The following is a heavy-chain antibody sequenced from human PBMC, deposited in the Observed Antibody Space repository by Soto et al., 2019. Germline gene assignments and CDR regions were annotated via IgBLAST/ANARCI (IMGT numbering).Heavy chain of an antibody. D-gene: IGHD1-26*01. V-gene: IGHV4-59*01. CDR1: GGSISRYY. CDR2: IYYSGST. J-gene: IGHJ5*02. Sequence: XETLCLPFTVSGGSISRYYWSWIRQPPGKGLEWIGYIYYSGSTNYNPSLKSRVTISVDTSKNQFSLKLSSVTAADTAVYYCAMYSGSYSVENVHWFDPWGQGILVIVTS. CDR3: AMYSGSYSVENVHWFDP.